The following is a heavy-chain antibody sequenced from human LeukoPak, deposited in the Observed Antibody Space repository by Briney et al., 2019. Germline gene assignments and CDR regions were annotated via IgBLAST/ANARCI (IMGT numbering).Heavy chain of an antibody. CDR2: IIPIFGTA. CDR3: ARDHYNSYGYQRFNWFDP. J-gene: IGHJ5*02. V-gene: IGHV1-69*06. Sequence: ASVKVSCKASGGTFSSYAISWVRQAPGQGLECMGGIIPIFGTANYAQKFQGRVTITADKSTSTAYMELSSLRSEDTAVYYCARDHYNSYGYQRFNWFDPWGQGTLVTVSS. D-gene: IGHD5-18*01. CDR1: GGTFSSYA.